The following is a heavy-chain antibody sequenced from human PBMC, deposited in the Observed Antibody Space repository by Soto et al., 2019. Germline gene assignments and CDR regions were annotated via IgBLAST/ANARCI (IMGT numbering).Heavy chain of an antibody. D-gene: IGHD6-13*01. V-gene: IGHV3-11*01. Sequence: PGGSLRLSCTGSGFDFGDYYMSWIRQAPGKGLEWVSYIDSGDGTTYYTDSVKGRFTISRDNAKKTVYLQMSSLRVEDTALYYCVRPYYSSSWFPFDHWGQGTLVTVSS. CDR2: IDSGDGTT. J-gene: IGHJ4*02. CDR3: VRPYYSSSWFPFDH. CDR1: GFDFGDYY.